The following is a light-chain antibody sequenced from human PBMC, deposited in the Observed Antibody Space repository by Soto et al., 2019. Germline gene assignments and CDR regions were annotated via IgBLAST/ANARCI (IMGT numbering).Light chain of an antibody. J-gene: IGKJ1*01. Sequence: EIVLTQSPATLSVYTGERATLSCRASQSVSSNLAWYQQKHGQAPRILIYGASTRDTGIPARFSGSGSWTEFTLTISSLQSEDFSVYYCQQYNNSAGTFGQGTKVDIK. CDR3: QQYNNSAGT. CDR1: QSVSSN. CDR2: GAS. V-gene: IGKV3D-15*01.